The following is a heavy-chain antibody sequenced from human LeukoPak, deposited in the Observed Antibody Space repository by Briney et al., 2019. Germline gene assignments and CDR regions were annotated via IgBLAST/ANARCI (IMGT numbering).Heavy chain of an antibody. CDR3: AKGIKRVVVAATEYYFDY. V-gene: IGHV3-30*02. J-gene: IGHJ4*02. Sequence: GGSLRLSCAASGFTFSSYGMHWVRQAPGKGLEWVAFIRYDGSNKYYADSVKGRFTISRDNSKNTPYLQMNSLGAEDTAVYYCAKGIKRVVVAATEYYFDYWGQGTLVTVSS. CDR2: IRYDGSNK. D-gene: IGHD2-15*01. CDR1: GFTFSSYG.